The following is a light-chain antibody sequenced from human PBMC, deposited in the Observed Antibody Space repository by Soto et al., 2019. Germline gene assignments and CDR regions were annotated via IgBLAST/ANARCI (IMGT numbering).Light chain of an antibody. CDR2: DAS. J-gene: IGKJ5*01. CDR3: QQYSSSPRT. V-gene: IGKV3-20*01. Sequence: VLTQSPGSLYLSPGDRATLSCRASQTISSSFLAWYQQKVGQAPRLLIYDASNRATGVPDRFSGSGSGTDFSLTISRLEPEDFAVYHCQQYSSSPRTFGQGTRLEIK. CDR1: QTISSSF.